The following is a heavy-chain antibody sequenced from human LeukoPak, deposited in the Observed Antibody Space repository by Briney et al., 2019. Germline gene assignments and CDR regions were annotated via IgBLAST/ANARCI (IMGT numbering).Heavy chain of an antibody. CDR1: GGSFSGYY. J-gene: IGHJ4*02. CDR2: INHSGST. D-gene: IGHD3-10*01. V-gene: IGHV4-34*01. Sequence: SETLSLTCAVYGGSFSGYYWSWIRQPPGKGLEWIGEINHSGSTNYNPFLKSRVTISVDTSKNQFSLKLSSVTAADTAVYYCARGRSYYNGELDYWGQGTLVTVSS. CDR3: ARGRSYYNGELDY.